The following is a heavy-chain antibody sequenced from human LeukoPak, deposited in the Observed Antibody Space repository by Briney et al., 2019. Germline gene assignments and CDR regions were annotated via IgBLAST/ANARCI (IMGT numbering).Heavy chain of an antibody. CDR3: AGDLRTGTAFEN. V-gene: IGHV6-1*01. Sequence: SQTLSLTCAISGDSVSRNKVAWNWIRQSPSRGLEWLGRTYYRSKWYNDYAVSVKGRITINPDTSKNQFSLHLNSVTPEDTAVYFCAGDLRTGTAFENWGQGTLVTVSS. J-gene: IGHJ4*02. D-gene: IGHD6-13*01. CDR1: GDSVSRNKVA. CDR2: TYYRSKWYN.